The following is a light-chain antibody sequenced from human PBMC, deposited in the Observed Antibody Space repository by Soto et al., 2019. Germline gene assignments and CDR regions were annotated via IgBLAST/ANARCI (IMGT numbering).Light chain of an antibody. Sequence: DLQVRQAPSDRCASVWERVTITCRASQSISIYLNWYQQKPGKAPKLLIYAASSLQSGVPSRFSGSGSGTDLTLTFSSLKPADPAIYCCLQSYSTLSTFGQGTKVDI. CDR3: LQSYSTLST. V-gene: IGKV1-39*01. CDR1: QSISIY. CDR2: AAS. J-gene: IGKJ1*01.